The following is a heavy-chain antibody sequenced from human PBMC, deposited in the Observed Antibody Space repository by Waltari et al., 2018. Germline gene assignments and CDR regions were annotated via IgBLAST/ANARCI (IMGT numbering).Heavy chain of an antibody. D-gene: IGHD2-15*01. CDR1: GGSISSGGYY. CDR2: IYYSGST. Sequence: QVQLQESGPGLVKPSQTLSLTCTVPGGSISSGGYYWSWTRQHPGKGLEWIGYIYYSGSTYYNPALKSRVTISVDTSKNQFSLKLSSVTAADTAVYYCARVALYCSGGSCYPYYFDYWGQGTLVTVSS. J-gene: IGHJ4*02. CDR3: ARVALYCSGGSCYPYYFDY. V-gene: IGHV4-31*03.